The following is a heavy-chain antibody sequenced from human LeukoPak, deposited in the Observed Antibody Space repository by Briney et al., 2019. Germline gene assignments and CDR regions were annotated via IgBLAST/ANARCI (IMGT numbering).Heavy chain of an antibody. D-gene: IGHD6-6*01. Sequence: TSETLSLTCTVSGGSISSRSYFWGWIRQPPGKGLEWIGSIYYSGSTYYNPSLKNRVTMSVDTSKNQFFLKLRSMTAADTAIYYCARRGVSGDYFDNWGQGTLVTVSS. CDR1: GGSISSRSYF. V-gene: IGHV4-39*07. CDR2: IYYSGST. CDR3: ARRGVSGDYFDN. J-gene: IGHJ4*02.